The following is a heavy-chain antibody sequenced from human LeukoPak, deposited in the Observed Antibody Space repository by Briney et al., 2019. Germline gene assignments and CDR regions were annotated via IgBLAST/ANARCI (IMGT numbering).Heavy chain of an antibody. D-gene: IGHD6-13*01. J-gene: IGHJ4*02. CDR3: AKDGDIAAAGYYFDY. V-gene: IGHV3-30*18. CDR2: ISYIGNNK. CDR1: GFTFSNYG. Sequence: GGSLRLSRAASGFTFSNYGMHWVRQAPGKGLEWVAVISYIGNNKYHADSVKGRFTVSRDNSKNTLYLQMNSLRAEDTAVYYCAKDGDIAAAGYYFDYWGQGTLVTVSS.